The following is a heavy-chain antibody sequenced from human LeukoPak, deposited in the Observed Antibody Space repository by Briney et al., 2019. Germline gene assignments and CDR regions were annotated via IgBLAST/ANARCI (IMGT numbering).Heavy chain of an antibody. J-gene: IGHJ6*03. Sequence: TSATLSLTCAVYGGSFSGYYWSWIRQPPGKGLEWIGEINHSGSTNYNPSLKSRVTISVDTSKNQFSLKLSSVTAADTAVYYCARGANTAMDLYYYYYMDVWGKGTTVTVSS. D-gene: IGHD5-18*01. CDR2: INHSGST. CDR3: ARGANTAMDLYYYYYMDV. V-gene: IGHV4-34*01. CDR1: GGSFSGYY.